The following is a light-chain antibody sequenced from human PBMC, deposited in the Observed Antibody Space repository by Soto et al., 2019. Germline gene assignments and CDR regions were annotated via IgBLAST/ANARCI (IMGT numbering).Light chain of an antibody. V-gene: IGKV3-15*01. CDR2: HAS. J-gene: IGKJ4*01. CDR1: QGVSSN. Sequence: EIVMTQSPATLSVSPGERATLSCRASQGVSSNLAWYQQKPGQAPRLLIYHASTRATGIPARFSGSGSGTEFTLTISSLQSEDFAVYYCQQYNKWPLTFGGGTKMEIK. CDR3: QQYNKWPLT.